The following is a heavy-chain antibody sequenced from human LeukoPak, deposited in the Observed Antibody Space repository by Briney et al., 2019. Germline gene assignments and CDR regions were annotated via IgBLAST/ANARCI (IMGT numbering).Heavy chain of an antibody. J-gene: IGHJ4*02. Sequence: LSETLSVTRIVSVGSISNHYWRWIRQPPGKGLAWVGFLHYTERKNYTPSLKSGVTMSIDPSKNQFSLKLTSVTAADTGIYFCAKYGMYCLDSWGQGTLVTVSS. D-gene: IGHD2-8*02. CDR3: AKYGMYCLDS. CDR1: VGSISNHY. CDR2: LHYTERK. V-gene: IGHV4-59*11.